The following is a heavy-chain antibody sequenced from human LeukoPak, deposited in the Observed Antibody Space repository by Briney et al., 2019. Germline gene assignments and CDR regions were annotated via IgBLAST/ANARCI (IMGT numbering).Heavy chain of an antibody. CDR2: IKQDGSEK. D-gene: IGHD6-19*01. CDR3: ARVHRSPGRTWLIHYFDY. Sequence: GGSLRLSCAASGFTFSSYWMSWVRQAPGKGLEWVANIKQDGSEKYYVDSVKGRFTISRDNAKNSLYLQMNSLRAEDTAVYYCARVHRSPGRTWLIHYFDYWGQGTLVTVSS. V-gene: IGHV3-7*01. CDR1: GFTFSSYW. J-gene: IGHJ4*02.